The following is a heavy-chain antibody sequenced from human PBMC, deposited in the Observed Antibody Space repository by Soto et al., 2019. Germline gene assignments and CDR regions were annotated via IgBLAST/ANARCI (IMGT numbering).Heavy chain of an antibody. CDR3: VHHGGDPYYHDF. D-gene: IGHD4-17*01. J-gene: IGHJ4*02. CDR2: IYYSGST. V-gene: IGHV4-31*09. CDR1: GGSISSGGYY. Sequence: PSETLSLTCTVSGGSISSGGYYWSWIRQHPGKGLEWLGEIYYSGSTKYNPSLNSRVTISADQSKNDFSLRLSSVTAADTAVYYCVHHGGDPYYHDFWGQGMLVTVSS.